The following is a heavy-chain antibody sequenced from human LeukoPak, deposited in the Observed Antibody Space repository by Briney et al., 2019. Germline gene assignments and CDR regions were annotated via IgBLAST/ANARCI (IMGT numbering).Heavy chain of an antibody. Sequence: SETLSLTCTVSGGSISSYYWSWIRQPPGKGLEWIGYIYYSGSTNYNPSLKSRVTISVDTSKNQFSLKLSSVTAADTAVYYCARLGEYWFDPWGQGTLVTVPS. CDR2: IYYSGST. J-gene: IGHJ5*02. D-gene: IGHD3-10*01. V-gene: IGHV4-59*08. CDR1: GGSISSYY. CDR3: ARLGEYWFDP.